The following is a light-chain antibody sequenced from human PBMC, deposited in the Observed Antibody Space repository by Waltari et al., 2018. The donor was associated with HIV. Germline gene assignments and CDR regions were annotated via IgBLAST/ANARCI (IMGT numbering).Light chain of an antibody. V-gene: IGLV2-14*03. Sequence: QSALTQPASVSGSPGHSVTISCTGTNGDVGSYNLVSWYQQYPGRAPQLIIYGVNSRPSCVSDRVSGSKFGNTASLTISGLRADDEADYYCNSFTDTDTLVFGGGTRLTVL. CDR3: NSFTDTDTLV. J-gene: IGLJ3*02. CDR2: GVN. CDR1: NGDVGSYNL.